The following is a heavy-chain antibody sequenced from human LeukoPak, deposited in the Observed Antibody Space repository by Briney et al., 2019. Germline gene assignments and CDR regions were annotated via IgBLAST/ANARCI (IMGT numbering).Heavy chain of an antibody. Sequence: GGSLRLSCVASGFTFSSYALSWVRQAPGKGLEWVSAFSGSGGGSYSADSVKGRFTISRDNSKNTLYLQMNRLRFFFKQKTAYEIFTGYYGWQRTPFDYWGQGTLVTVSS. CDR1: GFTFSSYA. CDR3: EIFTGYYGWQRTPFDY. CDR2: FSGSGGGS. D-gene: IGHD3-9*01. J-gene: IGHJ4*02. V-gene: IGHV3-23*01.